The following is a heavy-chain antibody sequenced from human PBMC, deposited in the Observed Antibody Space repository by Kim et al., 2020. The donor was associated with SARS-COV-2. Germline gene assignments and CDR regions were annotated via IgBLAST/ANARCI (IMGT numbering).Heavy chain of an antibody. J-gene: IGHJ4*02. CDR2: IYYSGST. V-gene: IGHV4-59*01. Sequence: SETLSLTCTVSGGSISSYYWSWIRQPPGKALEWIGYIYYSGSTNYNPSLKSRVTISVDTSKNQFSLKLSSVTAADTAVYYCARVKSYLYYFDYWGQGTLVTVSS. CDR3: ARVKSYLYYFDY. D-gene: IGHD1-26*01. CDR1: GGSISSYY.